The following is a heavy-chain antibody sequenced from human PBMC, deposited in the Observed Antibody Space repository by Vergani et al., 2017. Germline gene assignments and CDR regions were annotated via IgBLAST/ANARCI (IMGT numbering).Heavy chain of an antibody. CDR2: IIPILGTA. Sequence: QVQLVQSGAEVKKPGSSVKVSCKASGGTFSSYAISWVRQAPGQGLEWMGRIIPILGTANYAQKFQGRVTITADESTSTAYMELSSLRSEDTAVYYCARGPDQLLSGPWYWFDPWGQGTLVTVSS. V-gene: IGHV1-69*11. D-gene: IGHD2-2*01. CDR1: GGTFSSYA. J-gene: IGHJ5*02. CDR3: ARGPDQLLSGPWYWFDP.